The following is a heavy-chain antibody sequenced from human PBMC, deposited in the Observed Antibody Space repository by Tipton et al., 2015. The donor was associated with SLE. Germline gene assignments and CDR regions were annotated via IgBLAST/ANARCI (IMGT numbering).Heavy chain of an antibody. J-gene: IGHJ4*02. D-gene: IGHD1-14*01. V-gene: IGHV3-33*01. CDR1: GFTFSSYG. CDR3: AREVTTYYFDF. CDR2: IWYDGSNK. Sequence: SLRLSCAASGFTFSSYGMHWVRQAPGKGLEWVAVIWYDGSNKYYADSVKGRFTISRDNSKNTLYLQMNSLRAEDTAVYYCAREVTTYYFDFWGQVTLVTVSS.